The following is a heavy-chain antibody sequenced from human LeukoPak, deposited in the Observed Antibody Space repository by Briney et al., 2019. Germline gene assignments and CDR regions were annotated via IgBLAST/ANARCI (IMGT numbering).Heavy chain of an antibody. CDR1: GYTFTGYY. CDR2: IYPNSGGT. J-gene: IGHJ4*02. CDR3: ARAKPKNMVRGLIMRRESRYYFDY. V-gene: IGHV1-2*02. Sequence: ASVKVSCKASGYTFTGYYMHWVRQAPGQGLEWMGWIYPNSGGTNYAQKFQGRVTMTRDTSISTAYMELSRLRSDDTAVYYCARAKPKNMVRGLIMRRESRYYFDYWGQGTLVTVSS. D-gene: IGHD3-10*01.